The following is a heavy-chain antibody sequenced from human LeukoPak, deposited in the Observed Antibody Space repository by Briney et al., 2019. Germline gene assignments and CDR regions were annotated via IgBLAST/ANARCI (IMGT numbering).Heavy chain of an antibody. CDR1: GFTFSNFW. D-gene: IGHD2-15*01. Sequence: PGGSLRLSCAASGFTFSNFWMTWVRQAPGNGLEWVAHIRQDGVEKYYVDSVRGRFTISRDNAKNSMNLQMNGLRVEDTAVYYCTRVNNRYSDFWSQGSPVIVSS. J-gene: IGHJ4*02. CDR3: TRVNNRYSDF. CDR2: IRQDGVEK. V-gene: IGHV3-7*01.